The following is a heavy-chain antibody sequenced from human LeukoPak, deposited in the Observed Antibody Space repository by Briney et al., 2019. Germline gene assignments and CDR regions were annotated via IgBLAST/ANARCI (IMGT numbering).Heavy chain of an antibody. V-gene: IGHV4-39*07. Sequence: SETLSLTCTVSGGSISSSSYYWGWIRQPPGKGLEWIGSIYYSGSTYYNPSLKSRVTISVDTSKNQFSLKLSSVTAADTAVYYCASVRGAGIDYWGQGTLVTVSS. CDR1: GGSISSSSYY. J-gene: IGHJ4*02. D-gene: IGHD6-13*01. CDR3: ASVRGAGIDY. CDR2: IYYSGST.